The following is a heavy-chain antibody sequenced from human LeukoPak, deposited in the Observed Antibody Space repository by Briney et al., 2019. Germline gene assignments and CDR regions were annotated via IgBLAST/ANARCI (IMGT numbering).Heavy chain of an antibody. CDR3: ARESRDFWSGINWFDP. CDR2: IYYSGST. Sequence: SETLSLTCAVYGGSFSGYYWSWIRQPPGKGLEWIGYIYYSGSTYYNPSLKSRVTISVDTSKNQFSLKLSSVTAADTAVYYCARESRDFWSGINWFDPWGQGTLVTVSS. CDR1: GGSFSGYY. D-gene: IGHD3-3*01. V-gene: IGHV4-30-4*08. J-gene: IGHJ5*02.